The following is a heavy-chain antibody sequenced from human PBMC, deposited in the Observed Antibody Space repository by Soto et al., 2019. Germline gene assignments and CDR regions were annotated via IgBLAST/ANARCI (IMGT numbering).Heavy chain of an antibody. CDR2: INSDGSST. CDR1: GFTLSGYW. Sequence: GGSLRLSCAASGFTLSGYWMHWVRQAPGKGLVWVSRINSDGSSTSYADSVEGRFTISRDNAKNTLYLQMDSLRAEDTAVYYCASPRIGAAGTLDYWGQGTLVTVSS. CDR3: ASPRIGAAGTLDY. D-gene: IGHD6-13*01. J-gene: IGHJ4*02. V-gene: IGHV3-74*01.